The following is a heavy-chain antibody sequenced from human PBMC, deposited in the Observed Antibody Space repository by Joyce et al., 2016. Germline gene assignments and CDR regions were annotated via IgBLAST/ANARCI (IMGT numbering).Heavy chain of an antibody. J-gene: IGHJ3*02. V-gene: IGHV1-69*04. CDR1: GGNFYDYT. CDR2: IIPIVGVV. D-gene: IGHD2/OR15-2a*01. Sequence: VQLVQSGAEVKKPGSSVKVSCKVSGGNFYDYTITWVRQAPGQGLEWMGRIIPIVGVVKYARKFRGRVALTADKSTATAYLELNSLRLDDTAMFFCTRGRIEYSKTFNAYDIWGQGTMVTVSS. CDR3: TRGRIEYSKTFNAYDI.